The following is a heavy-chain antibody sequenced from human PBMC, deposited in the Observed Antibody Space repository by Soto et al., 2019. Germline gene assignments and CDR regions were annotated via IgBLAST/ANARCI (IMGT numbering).Heavy chain of an antibody. D-gene: IGHD3-10*01. CDR1: GGSFSGYQ. CDR3: ARGLILWFGELSRRGGYYYDMDV. Sequence: QVQLQQWGAGLLKPSETLSLTCAVYGGSFSGYQWTWIRQTPGKGLEWIGEINDSGNINYNPSLKSRVNILVDRAKKQISLKLSSVTAADTAVYYCARGLILWFGELSRRGGYYYDMDVWGKGTSVTVSS. J-gene: IGHJ6*03. CDR2: INDSGNI. V-gene: IGHV4-34*01.